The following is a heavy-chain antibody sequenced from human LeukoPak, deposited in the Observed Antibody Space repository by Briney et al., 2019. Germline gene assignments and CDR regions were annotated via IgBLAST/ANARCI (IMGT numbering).Heavy chain of an antibody. D-gene: IGHD3-22*01. Sequence: SETLSLTCTVSGGSISSGSHYWGWIRQPPGKELEWIGNIYYSGNSYYNPSLKSRVTISVDTSKNQVSLRLSSVTAADTAVYYCASGHYDSSGYYYPFDYWGQGTLVTVSS. CDR3: ASGHYDSSGYYYPFDY. CDR1: GGSISSGSHY. CDR2: IYYSGNS. V-gene: IGHV4-39*01. J-gene: IGHJ4*02.